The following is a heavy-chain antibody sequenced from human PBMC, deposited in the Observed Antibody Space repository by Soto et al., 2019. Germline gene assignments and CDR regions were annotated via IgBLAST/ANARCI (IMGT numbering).Heavy chain of an antibody. V-gene: IGHV1-18*01. Sequence: SVKVSCKASGYTFTSYGISWVRQAPGQGLEWMGWISAYNGNTNYAQKLQGRVTMTTDTSTSTAYMELRSLRSDDTAVYYCARGRYDFWSGYPQNDAFDIWGQGTMVT. CDR1: GYTFTSYG. D-gene: IGHD3-3*01. CDR2: ISAYNGNT. J-gene: IGHJ3*02. CDR3: ARGRYDFWSGYPQNDAFDI.